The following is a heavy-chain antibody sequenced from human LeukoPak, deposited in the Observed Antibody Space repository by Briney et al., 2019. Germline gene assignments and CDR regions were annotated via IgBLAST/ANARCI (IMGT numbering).Heavy chain of an antibody. CDR1: GGSISSGGYY. CDR2: IYHSGST. D-gene: IGHD6-6*01. V-gene: IGHV4-30-2*01. CDR3: ASASIAAPGAAY. Sequence: PSETLSLTCTVSGGSISSGGYYWSWIRQPPGKGLEWIGYIYHSGSTYYNPSLKSRVTISVDRSKNQFSLKLSSVTAADTAVYYCASASIAAPGAAYWGQGTLVTVSS. J-gene: IGHJ4*02.